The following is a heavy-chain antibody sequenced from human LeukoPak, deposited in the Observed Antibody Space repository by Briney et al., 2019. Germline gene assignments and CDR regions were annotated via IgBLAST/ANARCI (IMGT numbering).Heavy chain of an antibody. CDR2: IYYSGST. V-gene: IGHV4-59*08. Sequence: SETLSLTCTVSGGSISSYYWSWIRQPPGKGLEWIGYIYYSGSTNYNPSLKSRVTISVDTSKNQFSLKLSSVTAADTAVYYCARQYCSGGSCYPRFDYWGQGTLVTVSS. CDR1: GGSISSYY. J-gene: IGHJ4*02. D-gene: IGHD2-15*01. CDR3: ARQYCSGGSCYPRFDY.